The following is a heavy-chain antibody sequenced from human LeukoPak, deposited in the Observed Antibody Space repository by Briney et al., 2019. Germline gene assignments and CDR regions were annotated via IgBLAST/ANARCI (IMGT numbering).Heavy chain of an antibody. CDR3: AKDKSYGGNPEGAFDI. D-gene: IGHD4-23*01. Sequence: SVKVSCKASGGTFSSYAISWVRQAPGQGLEWMGGIIPIFGTANYAQKFQGRVTITTDESTSTAYMELSSLRSEDTAVYYCAKDKSYGGNPEGAFDIWGQGTMVTVSS. J-gene: IGHJ3*02. CDR1: GGTFSSYA. V-gene: IGHV1-69*05. CDR2: IIPIFGTA.